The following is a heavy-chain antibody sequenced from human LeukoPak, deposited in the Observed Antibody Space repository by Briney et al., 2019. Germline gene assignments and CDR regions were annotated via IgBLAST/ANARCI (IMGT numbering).Heavy chain of an antibody. CDR1: GFTFSSYA. Sequence: PGGSLSLSCAASGFTFSSYAMSWVRQAPGKGLEWVSAISGSGGSTYYADSVKGRFTISRDNSKNTLYLQMNSLRAEDTAVYYCAKYPYDFWSGTPAYGMDVWGQGTTVTVSS. CDR2: ISGSGGST. V-gene: IGHV3-23*01. J-gene: IGHJ6*02. D-gene: IGHD3-3*01. CDR3: AKYPYDFWSGTPAYGMDV.